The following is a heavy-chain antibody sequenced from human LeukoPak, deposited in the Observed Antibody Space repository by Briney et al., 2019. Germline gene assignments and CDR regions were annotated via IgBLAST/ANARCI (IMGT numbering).Heavy chain of an antibody. CDR1: GGSISSSSYY. CDR2: VYYSGST. Sequence: SETLSLTCTVSGGSISSSSYYWGWISQPPGKGLEWIGSVYYSGSTYYNPSLKSRVTISVDTSKNQFSLKLSSVTAADTAVYYCARLHSGYDSSNYFDYWGQGTLVTVSS. V-gene: IGHV4-39*01. J-gene: IGHJ4*02. D-gene: IGHD5-12*01. CDR3: ARLHSGYDSSNYFDY.